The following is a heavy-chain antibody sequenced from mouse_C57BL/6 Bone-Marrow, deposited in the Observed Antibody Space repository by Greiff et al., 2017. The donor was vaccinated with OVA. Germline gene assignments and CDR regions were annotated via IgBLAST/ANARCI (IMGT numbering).Heavy chain of an antibody. CDR1: GYTFTDHY. V-gene: IGHV1-76*01. J-gene: IGHJ2*01. CDR2: IYPGSGNT. Sequence: VQLQQSGAEVVRPGASVKLSCKASGYTFTDHYINWVKQRPGQGLAWIARIYPGSGNTYYNEKFQGKATLTAEKSSNTAYMQLSSLTSEDSAVEFCARDDGYFFEYWGQGTTLTVSS. CDR3: ARDDGYFFEY. D-gene: IGHD2-3*01.